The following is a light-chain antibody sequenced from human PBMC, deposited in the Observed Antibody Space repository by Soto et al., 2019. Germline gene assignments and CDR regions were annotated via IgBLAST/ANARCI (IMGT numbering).Light chain of an antibody. CDR2: EVS. J-gene: IGLJ1*01. CDR1: SSDVGGYNY. CDR3: SSYTSSSTPYYV. V-gene: IGLV2-14*01. Sequence: QSALTQPASVSGSPGQSITISCTGTSSDVGGYNYVSWYQQHPGKAPKLMIYEVSNRPSGVSNRFSDSKSGNTASLTISGLQAEDEADYYCSSYTSSSTPYYVFGTGTKLTVL.